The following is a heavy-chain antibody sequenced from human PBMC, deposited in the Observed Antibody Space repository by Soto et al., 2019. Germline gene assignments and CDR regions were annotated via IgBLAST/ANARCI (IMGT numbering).Heavy chain of an antibody. CDR3: ARGGIVALPAALSSYDDYTHYRFDS. V-gene: IGHV1-69*01. Sequence: QVQLAQSGAEVRSPGSSVKVSCRASGGSFSDSAFSWLRQAPGQGLEWVGGIIPMFAATKYAQRFQGRVTITADAFTRTVYLELSSLTSDDSAVYFCARGGIVALPAALSSYDDYTHYRFDSWGQGTLVSVS. CDR2: IIPMFAAT. D-gene: IGHD4-4*01. J-gene: IGHJ4*02. CDR1: GGSFSDSA.